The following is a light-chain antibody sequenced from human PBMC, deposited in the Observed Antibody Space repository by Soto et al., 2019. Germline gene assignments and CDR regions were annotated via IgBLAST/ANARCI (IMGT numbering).Light chain of an antibody. J-gene: IGKJ1*01. CDR2: WAS. Sequence: DIVMTQSPDSLAVSLGERATINCKSSQSVLYSSNNKSYLAWYRQKPGQPPKLLIYWASTRESGVPDRFSGSGSGTDFTLTISSLQAEDVAVYYCQQYYSTPNTFGQGTKVEIK. CDR3: QQYYSTPNT. V-gene: IGKV4-1*01. CDR1: QSVLYSSNNKSY.